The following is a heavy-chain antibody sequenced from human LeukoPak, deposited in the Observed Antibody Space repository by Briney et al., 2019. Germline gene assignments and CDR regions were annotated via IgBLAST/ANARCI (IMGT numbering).Heavy chain of an antibody. J-gene: IGHJ4*02. CDR3: ASYGSGSL. D-gene: IGHD3-10*01. CDR2: ISSSGTSI. Sequence: GGSLRLSCAASGFNFSNYEMNWVRQAPGKGLEWVSYISSSGTSISYAGSAKGRFTVSRDNARNSLFLQMSSLRGDDTAVYYCASYGSGSLWGQGTLVTVAS. V-gene: IGHV3-48*03. CDR1: GFNFSNYE.